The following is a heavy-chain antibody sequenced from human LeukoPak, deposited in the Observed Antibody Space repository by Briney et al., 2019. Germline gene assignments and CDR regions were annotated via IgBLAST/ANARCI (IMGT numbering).Heavy chain of an antibody. V-gene: IGHV1-18*01. CDR1: GYTFTNYG. J-gene: IGHJ3*02. Sequence: GAPVKVSCKASGYTFTNYGIIWVRQAPGRGLEWMGWNSAYNDNTNYAQKFQGRVTMTTDTSTNTAYMELRSLTSDDTAVYYCARTFYDLWSGFSNYDSFHIWGQGTLVTVSS. CDR3: ARTFYDLWSGFSNYDSFHI. CDR2: NSAYNDNT. D-gene: IGHD3-3*01.